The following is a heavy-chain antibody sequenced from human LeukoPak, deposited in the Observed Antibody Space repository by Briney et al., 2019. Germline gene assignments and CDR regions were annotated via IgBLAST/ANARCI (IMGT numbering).Heavy chain of an antibody. V-gene: IGHV3-23*01. CDR1: GFTFRTYD. CDR2: ISDGGGRT. J-gene: IGHJ4*02. D-gene: IGHD6-13*01. Sequence: GGSLRLSCGASGFTFRTYDMSWVRQAPGKGLEGVTGISDGGGRTFYAESVKSRFTVSRDNSRTSLYLRMNSLRAEDTAIYYCTKNQILDDTGSWYTDWGQGSLVTVSS. CDR3: TKNQILDDTGSWYTD.